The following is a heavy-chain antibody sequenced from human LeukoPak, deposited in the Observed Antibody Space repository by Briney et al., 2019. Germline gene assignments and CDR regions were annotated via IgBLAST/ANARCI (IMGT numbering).Heavy chain of an antibody. CDR1: GFTFSSYG. D-gene: IGHD1-20*01. V-gene: IGHV3-21*01. J-gene: IGHJ4*02. Sequence: GGSLRLSCAASGFTFSSYGMNWVRQAPGKGLEWVSSISSSSSYIYYADSVKGRFTISRDNAKNSLYLQMNSLRAEDTAVYYCARDLYNWNEDFDYWGQGTLVTVSS. CDR3: ARDLYNWNEDFDY. CDR2: ISSSSSYI.